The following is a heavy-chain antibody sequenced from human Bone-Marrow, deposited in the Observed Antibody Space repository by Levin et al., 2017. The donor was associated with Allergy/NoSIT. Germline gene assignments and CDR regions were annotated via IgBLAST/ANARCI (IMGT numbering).Heavy chain of an antibody. D-gene: IGHD3-3*01. V-gene: IGHV4-39*01. CDR1: TGSINHRSYY. CDR3: ARLWDEEWRKNEFDN. CDR2: FYYSGNT. Sequence: PGGSLRLSCTVSTGSINHRSYYWVWIRQPPGKGLEWIGSFYYSGNTYYNPSLKSRVAISVDTSKNLLSLKMRSVTAADTAVYYCARLWDEEWRKNEFDNWGQGTLVTVSS. J-gene: IGHJ4*02.